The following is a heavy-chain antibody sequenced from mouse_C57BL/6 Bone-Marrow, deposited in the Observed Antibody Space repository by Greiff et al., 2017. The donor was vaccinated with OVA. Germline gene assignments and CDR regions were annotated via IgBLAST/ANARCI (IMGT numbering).Heavy chain of an antibody. CDR1: GYTFTSYW. V-gene: IGHV1-55*01. Sequence: QVQLQQPGAELVKPGASVKMSCKASGYTFTSYWITWVKQRPGQGLAWIGDIYPGSGSTNYNEKFKSKATLTVDTSSSTAYMQLSSLTSEDSAVYYGARGALYYGNMDYWGQGTSVTVSS. J-gene: IGHJ4*01. CDR2: IYPGSGST. CDR3: ARGALYYGNMDY. D-gene: IGHD2-1*01.